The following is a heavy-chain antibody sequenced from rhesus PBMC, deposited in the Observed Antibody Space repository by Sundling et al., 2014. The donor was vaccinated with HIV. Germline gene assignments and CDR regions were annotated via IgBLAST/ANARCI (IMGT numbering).Heavy chain of an antibody. CDR2: IWHDGSKM. Sequence: EVQLVESGGGLVQPGGSLRLSCAASGFTFSYSGMHWVRQAPGKGLEWVAVIWHDGSKMYCADSVKDRFTISRDNSKNMVYLQMSNLTLEDTAVYYCASPGYSGSWGPFDYWGQGVLVTVSS. J-gene: IGHJ4*01. V-gene: IGHV3-54*02. CDR1: GFTFSYSG. CDR3: ASPGYSGSWGPFDY. D-gene: IGHD6-25*01.